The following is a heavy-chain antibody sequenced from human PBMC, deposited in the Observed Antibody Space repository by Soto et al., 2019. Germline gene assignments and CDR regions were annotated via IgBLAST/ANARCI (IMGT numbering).Heavy chain of an antibody. V-gene: IGHV3-30-3*01. CDR1: GFSISSSI. D-gene: IGHD6-19*01. CDR3: VKESYSSGRCGIFGI. CDR2: LSGDGNSQ. Sequence: QVQLEESGGGVVQPGGSLRLSCTAPGFSISSSIMHRVRQAPGRGLEWVAGLSGDGNSQYYADSVKGRFTISKDNSKDILFLQVNSLRSEDMAIYYCVKESYSSGRCGIFGIWGQGTMVTVSS. J-gene: IGHJ3*02.